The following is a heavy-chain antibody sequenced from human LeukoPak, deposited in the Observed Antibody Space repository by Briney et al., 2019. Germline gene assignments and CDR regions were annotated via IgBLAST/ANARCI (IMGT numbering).Heavy chain of an antibody. CDR1: GGTFSSYA. CDR3: ARAGNYYYGMDV. D-gene: IGHD1-26*01. V-gene: IGHV1-69*06. CDR2: IIPIFGTA. J-gene: IGHJ6*04. Sequence: SVKVSCKVSGGTFSSYAISWVRQAPGQGLEWMGGIIPIFGTANYAQKFQGRVTITADKSTSTAYMELSSLRSEDTAVYYCARAGNYYYGMDVWGKGATVTVSS.